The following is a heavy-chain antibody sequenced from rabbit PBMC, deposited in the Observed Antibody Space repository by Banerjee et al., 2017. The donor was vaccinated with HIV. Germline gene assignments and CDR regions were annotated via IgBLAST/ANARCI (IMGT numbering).Heavy chain of an antibody. V-gene: IGHV1S47*01. CDR2: IDPLFGTT. CDR1: EFDLITYG. Sequence: QEQLVESGGGLVQPGGSLKLSCKASEFDLITYGMSWVRQPPGKGLEWIGYIDPLFGTTYYANWVNGRFTISSHNAQNTLYLQLNSLTAADTATFFCARRSDGSYGFDPWAPGTLVTVS. CDR3: ARRSDGSYGFDP. J-gene: IGHJ2*01. D-gene: IGHD5-1*01.